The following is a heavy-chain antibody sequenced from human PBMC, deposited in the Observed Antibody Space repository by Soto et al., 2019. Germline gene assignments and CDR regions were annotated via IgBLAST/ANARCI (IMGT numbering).Heavy chain of an antibody. D-gene: IGHD5-18*01. CDR3: APHTLDTGMPSGY. CDR1: GYTFTNYG. V-gene: IGHV1-18*01. CDR2: IGGYKGNT. J-gene: IGHJ4*02. Sequence: ASVKVACKASGYTFTNYGVSWVLQAPGQGLEWMGWIGGYKGNTNYARKLQGRVTLTTDTSTSTAYMELRSLRSDDTAVYYCAPHTLDTGMPSGYWGQGTLVTVS.